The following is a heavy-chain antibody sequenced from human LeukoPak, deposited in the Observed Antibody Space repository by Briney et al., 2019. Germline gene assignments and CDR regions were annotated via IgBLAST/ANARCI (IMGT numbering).Heavy chain of an antibody. D-gene: IGHD2-15*01. CDR3: ARDMDYCSGGSCYLYFQH. Sequence: ASVKVSCMASGYTFTGYYMHWVRQAPGQGLEWMGWINPNSGGTNYAQKFQGRVTMTRDTSISTAYMELSRLRSDDTAVYYCARDMDYCSGGSCYLYFQHWGQGTLVTVSS. J-gene: IGHJ1*01. V-gene: IGHV1-2*02. CDR1: GYTFTGYY. CDR2: INPNSGGT.